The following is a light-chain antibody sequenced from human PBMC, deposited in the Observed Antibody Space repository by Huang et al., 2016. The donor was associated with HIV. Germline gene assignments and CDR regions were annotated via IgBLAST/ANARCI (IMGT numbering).Light chain of an antibody. Sequence: IQMTQSPSSLSASVGDRVTITCRASQTIKYYLNWYQQKPGKVPDLLIYAASSLHSGVPSRFSGSGSGTDFTLTISSLQPEDFATYYCQQRYTTPVTFGGGTKVEI. CDR1: QTIKYY. CDR3: QQRYTTPVT. J-gene: IGKJ4*01. V-gene: IGKV1-39*01. CDR2: AAS.